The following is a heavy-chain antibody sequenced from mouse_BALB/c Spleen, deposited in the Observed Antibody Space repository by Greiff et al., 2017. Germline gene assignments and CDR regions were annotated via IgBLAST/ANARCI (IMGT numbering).Heavy chain of an antibody. V-gene: IGHV1-82*01. CDR3: ARTHYYGSFPYYFDY. CDR2: IYPGDGDT. CDR1: GYAFSSSW. J-gene: IGHJ2*01. D-gene: IGHD1-1*01. Sequence: QVQLQQTGPELVKPGASVKISCKASGYAFSSSWMNWVKQRPGQGLEWIGRIYPGDGDTNYNGKFKGKATLTADKSSSTAYMQLSSLTSVDSAVYFCARTHYYGSFPYYFDYWGQGTTLTVSS.